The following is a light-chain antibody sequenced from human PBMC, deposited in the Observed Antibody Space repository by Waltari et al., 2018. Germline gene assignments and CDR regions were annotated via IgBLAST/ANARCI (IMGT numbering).Light chain of an antibody. J-gene: IGKJ1*01. V-gene: IGKV1-5*03. CDR3: QQYNSYSRT. Sequence: DIQMTQSPSTLSASVGDRVTITCRAGQSISSWLAWYQQKPGKAPKLLIYKASSLESGGPARFSGSGSGTEFTLTISSLQPDDFATYYCQQYNSYSRTFGQWTKVEIK. CDR2: KAS. CDR1: QSISSW.